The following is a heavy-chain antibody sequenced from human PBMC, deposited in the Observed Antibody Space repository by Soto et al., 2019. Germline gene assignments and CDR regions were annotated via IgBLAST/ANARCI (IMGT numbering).Heavy chain of an antibody. D-gene: IGHD5-12*01. V-gene: IGHV5-51*01. Sequence: GESLKISCKGSGYSFTSYWIGWVRQMPGKGLEWMGIIYPGDSDTRYSPSFQGQVTISADKSISTAYLQWSSLKASDTAMYYCARLSWDSGYDSSEDWFDPWGQGTLVTVSS. CDR2: IYPGDSDT. CDR3: ARLSWDSGYDSSEDWFDP. CDR1: GYSFTSYW. J-gene: IGHJ5*02.